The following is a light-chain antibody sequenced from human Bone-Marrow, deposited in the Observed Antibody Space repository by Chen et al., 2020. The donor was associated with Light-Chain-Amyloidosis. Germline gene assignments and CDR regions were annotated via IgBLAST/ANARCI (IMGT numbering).Light chain of an antibody. Sequence: YELTHPPSVSVSTAHTSSINCSGEDLPTKYAYWYQQKPGQAPVLVIHRDTERRSGISERFSGSSSGTTATLTISGVQAEDEADYHCQSADSSGTYEVVFGGGTKLTVL. J-gene: IGLJ2*01. CDR2: RDT. V-gene: IGLV3-25*03. CDR1: DLPTKY. CDR3: QSADSSGTYEVV.